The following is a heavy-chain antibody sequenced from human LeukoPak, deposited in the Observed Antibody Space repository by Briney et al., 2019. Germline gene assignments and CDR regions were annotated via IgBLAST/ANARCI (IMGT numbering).Heavy chain of an antibody. V-gene: IGHV4-39*02. J-gene: IGHJ3*02. CDR3: AREVEYYDSSGFRPHAFDI. Sequence: SETLSLTCTVSGGSIISNNHYWGWTRQPPGKGLEWFGSISYSGGTAYNPSLRSRVTISVDTSKNQFSLKVNSVTAADTAVYYCAREVEYYDSSGFRPHAFDIWGQGTLVTVSS. D-gene: IGHD3-22*01. CDR1: GGSIISNNHY. CDR2: ISYSGGT.